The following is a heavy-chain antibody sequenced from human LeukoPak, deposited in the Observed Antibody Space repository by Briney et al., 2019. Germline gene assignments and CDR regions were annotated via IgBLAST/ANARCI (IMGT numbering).Heavy chain of an antibody. D-gene: IGHD2-2*01. V-gene: IGHV4-4*07. CDR2: IYTSGST. CDR3: ARAPTSSTSSSSPFDI. CDR1: GGSISSYY. Sequence: SETLSLTCTVSGGSISSYYWSWIRQPAGKGLEWIGRIYTSGSTNYNPSLRSRVTISGDTSKNQFSLKLTSVTVADTALYYCARAPTSSTSSSSPFDIWGQGTMVTVSS. J-gene: IGHJ3*02.